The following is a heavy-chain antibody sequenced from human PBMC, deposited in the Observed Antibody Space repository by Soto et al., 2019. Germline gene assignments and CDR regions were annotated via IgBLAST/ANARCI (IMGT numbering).Heavy chain of an antibody. CDR2: IYYSGST. D-gene: IGHD5-18*01. Sequence: PSETLSLTCTVSGGSISSGGYYWSWIRQHPGKGLEWIGYIYYSGSTYYNPSLKSRVTISVDTSKNQFSLKLSSVTAADTAVYYCARDRISPRKYSYGTVYYYGMDVWGQGTTVTVS. CDR3: ARDRISPRKYSYGTVYYYGMDV. J-gene: IGHJ6*02. V-gene: IGHV4-31*03. CDR1: GGSISSGGYY.